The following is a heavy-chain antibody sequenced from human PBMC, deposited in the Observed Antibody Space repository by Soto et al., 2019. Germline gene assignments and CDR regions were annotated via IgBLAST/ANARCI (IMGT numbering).Heavy chain of an antibody. V-gene: IGHV3-33*01. CDR3: AREDSGYDLGPLSFDY. D-gene: IGHD5-12*01. Sequence: GGSLRLSCAASGFTFSSYGMHWVRQAPGKGLEWVAVIWYDGSNKYYADSVKGRFTISRDNSKNTLYLQMNSLRAEDTAVYYCAREDSGYDLGPLSFDYWGQGTLVTVSS. CDR2: IWYDGSNK. CDR1: GFTFSSYG. J-gene: IGHJ4*02.